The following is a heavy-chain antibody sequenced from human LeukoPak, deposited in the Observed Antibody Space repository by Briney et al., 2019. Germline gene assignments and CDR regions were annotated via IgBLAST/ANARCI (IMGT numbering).Heavy chain of an antibody. D-gene: IGHD1-7*01. CDR3: ASGYNWNYILGH. V-gene: IGHV4-59*08. J-gene: IGHJ4*02. CDR1: GGSISSYY. CDR2: IYYSGST. Sequence: SGPLSLTCTVTGGSISSYYWSWIRQPPGKGLEWIGYIYYSGSTKYNPSLKSRVTISVDTSKNQFSLKLTSVTAADTAVYYCASGYNWNYILGHWGQGTLVTVSS.